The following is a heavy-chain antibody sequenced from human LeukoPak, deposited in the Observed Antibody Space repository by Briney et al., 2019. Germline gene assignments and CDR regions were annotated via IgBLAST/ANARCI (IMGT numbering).Heavy chain of an antibody. CDR3: ATGPGIAAFLVAFDI. J-gene: IGHJ3*02. CDR1: GGTFSSYA. CDR2: IIPIFGTA. V-gene: IGHV1-69*05. Sequence: SVKVSCKASGGTFSSYAISWVRQAPGQGLEWMGRIIPIFGTANYAQKFQGRVTITTDESTSTAYMELSSLRSEDTAVYYCATGPGIAAFLVAFDIWGQGTMVTVSS. D-gene: IGHD6-13*01.